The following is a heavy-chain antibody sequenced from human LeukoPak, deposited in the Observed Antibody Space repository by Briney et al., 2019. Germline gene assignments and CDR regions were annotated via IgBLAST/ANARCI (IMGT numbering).Heavy chain of an antibody. V-gene: IGHV3-74*01. CDR3: ASPSLCSGSSCKTIDY. J-gene: IGHJ4*02. CDR1: GFTFSSYW. D-gene: IGHD2-15*01. Sequence: PGGSLRLSCAASGFTFSSYWMHWVRQAPGKGLVWVSRINSDGSSTTYADSVKGRFTTSRDNAKNTLYLQMNSLRAEDTAVYFCASPSLCSGSSCKTIDYWGQGTLVTVSS. CDR2: INSDGSST.